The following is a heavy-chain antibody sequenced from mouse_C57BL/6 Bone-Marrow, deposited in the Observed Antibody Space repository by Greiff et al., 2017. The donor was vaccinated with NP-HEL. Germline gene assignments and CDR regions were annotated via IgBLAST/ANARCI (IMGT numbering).Heavy chain of an antibody. V-gene: IGHV1-26*01. D-gene: IGHD1-1*01. CDR2: INPNNGGT. CDR3: ARFGFTTVVATPSWYFDV. CDR1: GYTFTDYY. J-gene: IGHJ1*03. Sequence: EVQLQQSGPELVKPGASVKISCKASGYTFTDYYMNWVKQSHGKSLEWIGDINPNNGGTSYNQKFKGKATLTVDKSSSTAYMELRSLTSEDSAVYYCARFGFTTVVATPSWYFDVWGTGTTVTVSS.